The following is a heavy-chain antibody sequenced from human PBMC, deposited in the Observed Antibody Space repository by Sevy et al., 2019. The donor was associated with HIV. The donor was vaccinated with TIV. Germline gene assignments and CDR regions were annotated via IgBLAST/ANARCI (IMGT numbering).Heavy chain of an antibody. V-gene: IGHV4-61*02. CDR1: GGSISSGSYY. CDR2: IYTSGST. J-gene: IGHJ5*02. Sequence: SETLSLTCTVSGGSISSGSYYWSWIRQPAGKGLEWIGRIYTSGSTNYNPSLKSRVTISEDTSKNQFSLKLSSVTAADTAVYYCAREEYYYDSSGLTQRGWFDPWGQGTLVTVSS. CDR3: AREEYYYDSSGLTQRGWFDP. D-gene: IGHD3-22*01.